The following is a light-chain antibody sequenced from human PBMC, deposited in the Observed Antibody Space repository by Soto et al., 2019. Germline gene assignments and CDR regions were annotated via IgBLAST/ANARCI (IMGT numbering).Light chain of an antibody. J-gene: IGKJ1*01. CDR2: AAS. CDR1: QGIRTE. V-gene: IGKV1-6*01. CDR3: LQDYDYPRT. Sequence: ATQMTQSPSSLSASVGDRVTIACRASQGIRTELGWYQQKAGEAPKLLIYAASTLQSGVPPRFSGSGSGTDFTLPISSLQPEDCATYYCLQDYDYPRTFGQGTKVEMK.